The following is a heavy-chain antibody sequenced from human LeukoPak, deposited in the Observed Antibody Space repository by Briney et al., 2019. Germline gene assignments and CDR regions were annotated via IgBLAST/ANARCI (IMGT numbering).Heavy chain of an antibody. CDR1: GFTFSSYA. Sequence: PGGSLRLSCAASGFTFSSYAMHWVRQAPGKGLEWVSIIYSGGGTYYADSVKGRFTISRENSKNTLWLQMNSLRAEDTAVYYCARLHYDVLTGPFDYWGRGTLVTVSS. J-gene: IGHJ4*02. V-gene: IGHV3-66*04. D-gene: IGHD3-9*01. CDR2: IYSGGGT. CDR3: ARLHYDVLTGPFDY.